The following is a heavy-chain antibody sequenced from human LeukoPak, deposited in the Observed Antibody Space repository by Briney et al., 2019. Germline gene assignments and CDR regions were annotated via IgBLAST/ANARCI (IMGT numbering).Heavy chain of an antibody. D-gene: IGHD3-16*01. CDR2: IIPILGIA. CDR3: ARELTTGGEYAFDI. J-gene: IGHJ3*02. Sequence: GASVKVSCKASGGTFSSYAISWVRQAPGQGLEWMGRIIPILGIANYAQKFQGRVTITADKSTSTAYMELSSLRSEDTAVYYCARELTTGGEYAFDIWGQGTMVTVSS. CDR1: GGTFSSYA. V-gene: IGHV1-69*04.